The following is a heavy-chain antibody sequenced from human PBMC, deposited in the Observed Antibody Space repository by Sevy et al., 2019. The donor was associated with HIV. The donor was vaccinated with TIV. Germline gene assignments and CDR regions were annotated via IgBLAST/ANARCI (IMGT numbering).Heavy chain of an antibody. V-gene: IGHV3-74*01. CDR1: GFTFDSYW. J-gene: IGHJ5*02. CDR3: ARGTALGWFDP. CDR2: VDIDGSRT. Sequence: GGSLRLSCAASGFTFDSYWLHWVRQDPWKGLEWVSCVDIDGSRTEYADSVKGRFTISRDKAKNMLYLEMNSLRVEDTAEYYCARGTALGWFDPWGQGTQVTVSS. D-gene: IGHD5-18*01.